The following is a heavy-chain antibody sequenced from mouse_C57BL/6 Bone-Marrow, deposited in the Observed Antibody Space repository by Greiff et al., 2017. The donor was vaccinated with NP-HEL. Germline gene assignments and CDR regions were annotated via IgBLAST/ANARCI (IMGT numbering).Heavy chain of an antibody. CDR2: IRSKSNNYAT. V-gene: IGHV10-1*01. Sequence: EVQRVESGGGLVQPKGSLKLSCAASGFSFNTYAMNWVRQAPGKGLEWVARIRSKSNNYATYYADSVKDRFTISRDDSESMLYLQMNNLKTEDTAMYYCVRRGRSEGFDDWGQGTTLTVSS. CDR1: GFSFNTYA. J-gene: IGHJ2*01. CDR3: VRRGRSEGFDD.